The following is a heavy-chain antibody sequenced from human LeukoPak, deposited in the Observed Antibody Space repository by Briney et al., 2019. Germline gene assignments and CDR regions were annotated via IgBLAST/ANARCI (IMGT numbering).Heavy chain of an antibody. CDR1: GGSFSGYY. V-gene: IGHV4-34*01. Sequence: SETLSLTCAVYGGSFSGYYWSWTRQPPGKGLEWIGEINHSGSTNYNPSLKSRVTITVDTSKNQFSLKLSSVTAADTAVYYCAREPINCSSTSCYRSRAPYYFDYWGQGTLVTVSS. D-gene: IGHD2-2*01. CDR3: AREPINCSSTSCYRSRAPYYFDY. J-gene: IGHJ4*02. CDR2: INHSGST.